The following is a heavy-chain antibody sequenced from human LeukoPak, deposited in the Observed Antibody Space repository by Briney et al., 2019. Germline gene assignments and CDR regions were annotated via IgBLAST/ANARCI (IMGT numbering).Heavy chain of an antibody. J-gene: IGHJ6*02. V-gene: IGHV4-59*01. CDR2: IYYSGST. CDR1: GGSISSYY. D-gene: IGHD3-10*01. Sequence: PSETLSLTCTVSGGSISSYYWSWIRQPPGKGLEWIGYIYYSGSTNYNPSLKSRVTISVDTSKNQFSLKLSSVTAADTAVYYCARDLLWFGESYYYGMDVWGQGTTVTVSS. CDR3: ARDLLWFGESYYYGMDV.